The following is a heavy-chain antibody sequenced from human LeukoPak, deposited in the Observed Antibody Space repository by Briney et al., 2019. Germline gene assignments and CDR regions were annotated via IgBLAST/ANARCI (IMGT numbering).Heavy chain of an antibody. V-gene: IGHV3-11*04. CDR3: VRDWGYFDY. D-gene: IGHD3-16*01. CDR2: ISSSGNTI. J-gene: IGHJ4*02. Sequence: GGSLRLSCAASGFTFSDYYMSWIRQAPGRGLEWVSYISSSGNTIYYADSVKGRFIISRDNAKNSLYLQMSSLRGEDTAVYYGVRDWGYFDYWGQGTLVTVSS. CDR1: GFTFSDYY.